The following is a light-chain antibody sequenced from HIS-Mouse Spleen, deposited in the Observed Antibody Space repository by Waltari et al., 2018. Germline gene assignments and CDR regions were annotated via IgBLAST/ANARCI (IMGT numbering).Light chain of an antibody. V-gene: IGLV3-25*03. CDR2: KDS. J-gene: IGLJ1*01. Sequence: SYELTQPPSVPVSPGQTARITCSGDALPKQYAYWYQQKPGQAPVLVIYKDSERPSGIPERFSGSSSGTTVTLTISGVQAEDEADYYCQSADSSGTYHVFGTGTKVTVL. CDR3: QSADSSGTYHV. CDR1: ALPKQY.